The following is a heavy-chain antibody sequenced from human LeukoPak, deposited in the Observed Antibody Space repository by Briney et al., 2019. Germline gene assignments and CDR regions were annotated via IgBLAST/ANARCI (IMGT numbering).Heavy chain of an antibody. CDR1: GFTFSSFG. Sequence: GRSLRLSCAASGFTFSSFGMHWVRQALVRGLEWVAVIWDDGSKKYYADSVKARFTISRDNTKNTVYLQMDSLRAEDTALYYCARDLGRGNTPFDYWGQGTLVTVSS. CDR3: ARDLGRGNTPFDY. D-gene: IGHD2/OR15-2a*01. J-gene: IGHJ4*02. V-gene: IGHV3-33*01. CDR2: IWDDGSKK.